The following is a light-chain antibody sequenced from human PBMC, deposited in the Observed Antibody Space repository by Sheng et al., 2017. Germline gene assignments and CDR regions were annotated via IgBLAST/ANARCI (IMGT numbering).Light chain of an antibody. V-gene: IGLV2-11*01. CDR2: DVI. CDR3: CSYAGSPYV. Sequence: QSALTQPRSVSGSPGQSVTISCTGTSSDVGGYNYVSWYQQHPGKVPKLMIYDVIKRPSGVPDRFSGSKSGNTASLTISGLQAEDESDYYCCSYAGSPYVFGTGTKVTVL. CDR1: SSDVGGYNY. J-gene: IGLJ1*01.